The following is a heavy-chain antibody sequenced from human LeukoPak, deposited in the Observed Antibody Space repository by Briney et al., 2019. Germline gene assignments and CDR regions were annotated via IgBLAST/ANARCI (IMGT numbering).Heavy chain of an antibody. CDR2: FDPEDGET. V-gene: IGHV1-24*01. CDR3: ATFTIFGVVIRPFDY. D-gene: IGHD3-3*01. CDR1: GYTLTELS. Sequence: ASVKVSCKVSGYTLTELSMHWVRQAPGKGFEWMGGFDPEDGETIYAQKFQGRVTMTEDTSTDTAYMELSSLRSEDTAVYYCATFTIFGVVIRPFDYWGQGTLVTVSS. J-gene: IGHJ4*02.